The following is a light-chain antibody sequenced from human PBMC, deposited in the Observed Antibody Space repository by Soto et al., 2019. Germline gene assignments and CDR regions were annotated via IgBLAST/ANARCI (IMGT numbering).Light chain of an antibody. V-gene: IGKV3-20*01. CDR3: QQYGSSPTT. CDR1: QGVSGSY. J-gene: IGKJ1*01. Sequence: EIVLTQSRGTLFLSPGERATLSCRASQGVSGSYLAWYHQKPGKAPRPLIYGASSRATGIPDRFSGSGSGTDFTLTISRLEPEDFAVYYCQQYGSSPTTFGQGTKVEIK. CDR2: GAS.